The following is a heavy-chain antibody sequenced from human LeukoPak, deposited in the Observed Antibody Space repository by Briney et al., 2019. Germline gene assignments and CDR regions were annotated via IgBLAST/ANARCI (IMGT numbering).Heavy chain of an antibody. Sequence: GASVKVSCKASGYTFTGYYMHWVRQAPGQGLEWMGWINPNSGGTNYAQKFQGRVTMTRDTSISTAYMELSRLRSDDTAVYYCGRTYCSSTSCHVGLDVWGKGTTVTVSS. D-gene: IGHD2-2*01. CDR3: GRTYCSSTSCHVGLDV. CDR2: INPNSGGT. V-gene: IGHV1-2*02. CDR1: GYTFTGYY. J-gene: IGHJ6*04.